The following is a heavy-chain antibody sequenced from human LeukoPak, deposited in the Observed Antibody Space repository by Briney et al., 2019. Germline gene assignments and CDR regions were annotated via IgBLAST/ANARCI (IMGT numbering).Heavy chain of an antibody. CDR2: ISSSSSTI. CDR1: GFTFSSYS. D-gene: IGHD2-2*01. V-gene: IGHV3-48*01. Sequence: GGSLRLSCAASGFTFSSYSMNWVRQAPGKGLEWVSYISSSSSTIYYADSVKGRFTISRDNSKNTLYLQMDSLRAEDTAVYYCAKDVDDIVVVPAGPYWGQGTLVTVSS. CDR3: AKDVDDIVVVPAGPY. J-gene: IGHJ4*02.